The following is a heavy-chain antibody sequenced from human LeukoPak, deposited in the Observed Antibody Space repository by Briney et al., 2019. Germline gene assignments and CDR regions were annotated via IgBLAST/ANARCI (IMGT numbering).Heavy chain of an antibody. CDR3: AQGNARRGSSGYDILDY. CDR1: GFTFSSYG. D-gene: IGHD5-12*01. J-gene: IGHJ4*02. V-gene: IGHV3-30*18. CDR2: ISYDGSNK. Sequence: PGGSLRLSCAASGFTFSSYGMHWVRQAPGKGLEWVAVISYDGSNKYYADSVKGRFTISRDNSKNTLYLQMNSLRAEDTAVYYCAQGNARRGSSGYDILDYWGQGTLDTVSS.